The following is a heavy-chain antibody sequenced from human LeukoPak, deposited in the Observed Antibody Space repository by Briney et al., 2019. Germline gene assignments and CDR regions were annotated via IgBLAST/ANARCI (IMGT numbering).Heavy chain of an antibody. D-gene: IGHD2/OR15-2a*01. CDR3: VSFYETY. CDR2: INQDGGRI. CDR1: GFTFSSHW. Sequence: GGSLRLSCAASGFTFSSHWMNWVRRAPGKGLEWVAIINQDGGRIGYGDSVKGRFTISRDNAQNSLYLQMNSLRAEDTAVYYCVSFYETYWGQGTLVTVSS. V-gene: IGHV3-7*01. J-gene: IGHJ4*02.